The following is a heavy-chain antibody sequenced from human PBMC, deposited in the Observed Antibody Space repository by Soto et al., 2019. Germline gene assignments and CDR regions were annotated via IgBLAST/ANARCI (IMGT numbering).Heavy chain of an antibody. Sequence: GESLKISCKGSGYSFTSYWIGWVRQMPGKGLEWMGIIYPGDSDTRYSPSFQGQVTISADTSISTAYLQWSSLKASDTAMYYCARSVRSYYDFWSGYYMGWARRPHYGMDVWGQGTTVTVSS. CDR1: GYSFTSYW. V-gene: IGHV5-51*01. D-gene: IGHD3-3*01. CDR3: ARSVRSYYDFWSGYYMGWARRPHYGMDV. J-gene: IGHJ6*02. CDR2: IYPGDSDT.